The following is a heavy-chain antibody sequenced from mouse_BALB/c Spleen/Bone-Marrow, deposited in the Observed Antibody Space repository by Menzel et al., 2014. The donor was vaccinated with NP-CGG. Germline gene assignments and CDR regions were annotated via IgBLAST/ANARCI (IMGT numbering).Heavy chain of an antibody. CDR2: ISSGGSST. CDR1: GFTFSSYG. CDR3: TRRPLQADSYFDC. J-gene: IGHJ2*01. Sequence: DVKLVESGGDLVKPGGPLKLSWVASGFTFSSYGMSWVRQTPDKRLEWVATISSGGSSTYYPASVKGRFTISRDNAKSTLYLQMSSLNSEDTAMYYCTRRPLQADSYFDCWGQGTTLTVSS. D-gene: IGHD3-2*02. V-gene: IGHV5-6*02.